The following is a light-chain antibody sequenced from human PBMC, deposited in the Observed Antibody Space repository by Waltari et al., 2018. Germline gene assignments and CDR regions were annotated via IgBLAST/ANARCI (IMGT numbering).Light chain of an antibody. Sequence: QSALNQPASVSGSPGQSITISCTGTSSDVGGYNYVSWYQQHPGKAPKLMIYDVSKRPSGVSNRFSGSKSGNTASLTISGLQAEDEADYYCCSYAGSSTLVFGGGTKLTVL. CDR3: CSYAGSSTLV. CDR1: SSDVGGYNY. J-gene: IGLJ2*01. CDR2: DVS. V-gene: IGLV2-23*02.